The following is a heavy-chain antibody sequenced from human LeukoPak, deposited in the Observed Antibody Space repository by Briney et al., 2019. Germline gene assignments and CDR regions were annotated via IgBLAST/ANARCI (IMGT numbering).Heavy chain of an antibody. V-gene: IGHV4-61*03. D-gene: IGHD1-1*01. CDR1: GDSVSSGDYY. J-gene: IGHJ5*02. CDR2: IRHSGST. Sequence: PSETLSLTCSVSGDSVSSGDYYWNWIRQPPGKELEWIGYIRHSGSTNYNPSLNSRVTISLYTSETHFSLRLTSVTAADTAVYFCAKGARGGTEYNYFDAWGQGTLVTVSS. CDR3: AKGARGGTEYNYFDA.